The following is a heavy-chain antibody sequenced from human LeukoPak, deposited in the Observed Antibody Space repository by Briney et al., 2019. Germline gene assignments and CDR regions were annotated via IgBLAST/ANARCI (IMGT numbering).Heavy chain of an antibody. V-gene: IGHV4-31*03. CDR3: ARGDSSGYYYGLVHTV. J-gene: IGHJ3*01. CDR2: IYYSGST. Sequence: PSETLSLTCTVSGGSISSGGYYWSWIRQHPGKGLEWIGYIYYSGSTYYNPSLKSRVTISVDTSKNQFSLKLSSVTAADTAVYYCARGDSSGYYYGLVHTVWGQGTMVTVSS. D-gene: IGHD3-22*01. CDR1: GGSISSGGYY.